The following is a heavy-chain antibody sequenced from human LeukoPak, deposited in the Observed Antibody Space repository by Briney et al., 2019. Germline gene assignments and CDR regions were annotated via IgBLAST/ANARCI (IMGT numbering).Heavy chain of an antibody. CDR3: ARVRLFGYASAVYMDV. CDR2: IYYSGTT. J-gene: IGHJ6*02. Sequence: PSQTLSLTCTVSGCSISSGDYHWSWIRHPPEQVLDCIHYIYYSGTTYYNPSLKSRVTISVDTSKNKFSLKLSSVAAADTAVYYCARVRLFGYASAVYMDVWGQGTTVTVSS. D-gene: IGHD3-22*01. CDR1: GCSISSGDYH. V-gene: IGHV4-30-4*01.